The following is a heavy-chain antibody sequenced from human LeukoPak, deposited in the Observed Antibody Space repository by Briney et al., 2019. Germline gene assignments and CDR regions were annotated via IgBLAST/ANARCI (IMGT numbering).Heavy chain of an antibody. Sequence: SETLSLTCTVSGGSISSYYWSWIRQPPGKGLEWIGYIYYSGSTYCNPSLKSRVTISVDTSKNQFSLKLSSVTAADTAVYYCARVSGYDWESSYDYWGQGTLVTVSS. CDR2: IYYSGST. D-gene: IGHD5-12*01. V-gene: IGHV4-59*12. J-gene: IGHJ4*02. CDR1: GGSISSYY. CDR3: ARVSGYDWESSYDY.